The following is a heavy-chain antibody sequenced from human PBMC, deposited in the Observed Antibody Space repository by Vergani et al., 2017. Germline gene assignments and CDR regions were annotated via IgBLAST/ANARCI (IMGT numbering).Heavy chain of an antibody. J-gene: IGHJ5*02. V-gene: IGHV3-23*01. CDR2: ISGSGGST. D-gene: IGHD3-10*01. Sequence: EVQLLESGGGLVQPGGSLRLSCAASGFTFSSYAMSWVRQAPGKGLEWVSAISGSGGSTYYADSVKGRFTISRDNSKNTLYLQMNSLRAEDTAVYYCAKDGDITMVRGVIPPNXFDPWGQGTLVTVSS. CDR1: GFTFSSYA. CDR3: AKDGDITMVRGVIPPNXFDP.